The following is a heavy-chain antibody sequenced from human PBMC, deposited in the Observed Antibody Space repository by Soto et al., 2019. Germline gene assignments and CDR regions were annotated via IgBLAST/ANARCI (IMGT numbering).Heavy chain of an antibody. CDR1: GFTFDDYT. CDR2: ISCDGGST. CDR3: AKWSQYYDFPDPYYFDY. J-gene: IGHJ4*02. V-gene: IGHV3-43*01. D-gene: IGHD3-3*01. Sequence: PGGSLRLSCAASGFTFDDYTMHWVRQAPGKGLEWVSLISCDGGSTYYADSVKGRFTISRDNCKNTLYLQMNSLRAEDTAVYYCAKWSQYYDFPDPYYFDYWGQGTLVTVSS.